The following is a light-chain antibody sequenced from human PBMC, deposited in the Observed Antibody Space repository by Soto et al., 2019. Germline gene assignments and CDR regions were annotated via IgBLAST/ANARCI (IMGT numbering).Light chain of an antibody. CDR2: GAS. CDR3: QQYSSWPLT. J-gene: IGKJ4*01. Sequence: EIVMTQSPATLSVSPGERATLSCRATQSVSTKLAWYQQKPGQAPRLLIYGASTGATGIPARFSGIGSGTEFNLIISSLQSEDFAVYYWQQYSSWPLTFGGGTKVEIK. CDR1: QSVSTK. V-gene: IGKV3-15*01.